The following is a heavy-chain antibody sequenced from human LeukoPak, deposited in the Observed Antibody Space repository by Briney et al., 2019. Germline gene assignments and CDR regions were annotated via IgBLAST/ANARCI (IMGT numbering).Heavy chain of an antibody. J-gene: IGHJ5*02. D-gene: IGHD6-19*01. CDR3: VREGIAVAGTNWFDP. CDR2: INPNSGGT. Sequence: ASVKVSCKASGYTFTGYYMHWVRQAPGQGLEWMGWINPNSGGTNYAQKFQGWVTMTRDTSISTAYMELSRLRSDDTAVYYCVREGIAVAGTNWFDPWGQGTLVTVSS. V-gene: IGHV1-2*04. CDR1: GYTFTGYY.